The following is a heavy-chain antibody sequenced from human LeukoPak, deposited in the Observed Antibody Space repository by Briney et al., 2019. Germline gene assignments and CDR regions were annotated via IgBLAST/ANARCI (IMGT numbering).Heavy chain of an antibody. Sequence: GGSLRLSCAAFGFTFNMYFMHWVRQAPGKGLVWVSRMNSDDSSVTYADPVRGRFTISRDNAKNTLYLQMNGLRAEDTAVYYCARESRIAADHWGRGTLVTVSS. V-gene: IGHV3-74*01. CDR2: MNSDDSSV. D-gene: IGHD6-13*01. CDR1: GFTFNMYF. CDR3: ARESRIAADH. J-gene: IGHJ4*02.